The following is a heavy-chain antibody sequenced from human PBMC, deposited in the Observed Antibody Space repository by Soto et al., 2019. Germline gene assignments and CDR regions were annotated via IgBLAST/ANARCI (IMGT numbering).Heavy chain of an antibody. J-gene: IGHJ4*02. Sequence: QVQLVQSGAEVKKPGSSVKVSYKASGGTFSSYAISWVRQAPGQGLEWMGGIIPIFGTANYAQKFQGRVTITADESTSTAYMELSSLRSEDTAVYYCARARGLAYSSGWYGYFDYWGQGTLVTVSS. D-gene: IGHD6-19*01. CDR2: IIPIFGTA. CDR3: ARARGLAYSSGWYGYFDY. CDR1: GGTFSSYA. V-gene: IGHV1-69*01.